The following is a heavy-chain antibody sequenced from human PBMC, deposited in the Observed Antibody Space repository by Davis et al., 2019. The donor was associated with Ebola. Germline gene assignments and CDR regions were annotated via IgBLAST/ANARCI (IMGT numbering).Heavy chain of an antibody. Sequence: SETLSLTCTVSGGSISSYYWSCIRQPPGKGLEWIGYISYRGSTNYNPSLKSRVTISVDTSKNQFSLKLSSVTAADTAGYYCARTGIWFDPWGQGTLVTVSS. CDR1: GGSISSYY. J-gene: IGHJ5*02. CDR3: ARTGIWFDP. CDR2: ISYRGST. V-gene: IGHV4-59*01.